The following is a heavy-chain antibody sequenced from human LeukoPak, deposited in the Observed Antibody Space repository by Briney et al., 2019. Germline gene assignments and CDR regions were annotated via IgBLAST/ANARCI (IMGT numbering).Heavy chain of an antibody. CDR3: ARSPWDSSGYYYFDL. V-gene: IGHV3-11*01. CDR2: ISSSGTTI. Sequence: GGSLRLSCAASALSNYYMSWIRQAPGKGLEWVSYISSSGTTIYYADSVKGRFTISRDNAKNSLYLQMNSLRAEDTAVYYCARSPWDSSGYYYFDLWGQGTLVTVSS. J-gene: IGHJ4*02. D-gene: IGHD3-22*01. CDR1: ALSNYY.